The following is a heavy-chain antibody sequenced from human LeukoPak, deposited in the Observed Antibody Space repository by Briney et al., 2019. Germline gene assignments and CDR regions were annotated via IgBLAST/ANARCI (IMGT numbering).Heavy chain of an antibody. CDR1: GGSFSGYY. Sequence: SETLSLTCAVYGGSFSGYYWSWIRQPPGKGLEWIGEINHSGSTNYNPSLKSRVTISVDTSKNQFSLKLSSVTAADTAVYYCAREGTWTHYKKNYFDYWGQGILVTVSS. CDR3: AREGTWTHYKKNYFDY. CDR2: INHSGST. V-gene: IGHV4-34*01. J-gene: IGHJ4*02. D-gene: IGHD3-10*01.